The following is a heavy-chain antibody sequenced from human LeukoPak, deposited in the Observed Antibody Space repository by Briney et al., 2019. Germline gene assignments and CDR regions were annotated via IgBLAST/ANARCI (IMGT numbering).Heavy chain of an antibody. CDR1: GFTVSSNS. V-gene: IGHV3-48*01. CDR2: ISSSSSTI. CDR3: ARDPRTLGYNYDY. D-gene: IGHD5-24*01. J-gene: IGHJ4*02. Sequence: GGSLRLSCTVSGFTVSSNSMSWVRQAPGKGLEWVSYISSSSSTIYYADSVKGRFTISRDNAKNSLYLQMNSLRAEDTAVYYCARDPRTLGYNYDYWGQGTLVTVSS.